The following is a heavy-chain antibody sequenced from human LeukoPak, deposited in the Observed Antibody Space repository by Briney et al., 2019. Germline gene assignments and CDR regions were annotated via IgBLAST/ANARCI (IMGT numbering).Heavy chain of an antibody. V-gene: IGHV3-7*01. D-gene: IGHD3-16*01. CDR2: VKEDGSQK. Sequence: PGGSLRLSCAASGFTFSRYWMSWVRQAPGKGLEWVASVKEDGSQKNYMDSVKGRFTISRDDANNTVYLQVNNLRAEDTALYYCAKDMHILDHWGQGTRVTVSS. CDR3: AKDMHILDH. J-gene: IGHJ4*02. CDR1: GFTFSRYW.